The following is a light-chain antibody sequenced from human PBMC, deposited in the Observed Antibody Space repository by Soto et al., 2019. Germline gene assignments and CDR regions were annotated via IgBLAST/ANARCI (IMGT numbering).Light chain of an antibody. V-gene: IGKV3-15*01. CDR2: GAS. CDR1: QSLHSN. CDR3: QQYDHWPTWT. J-gene: IGKJ1*01. Sequence: VVTQSPRSLPVTPGEPASMSCRASQSLHSNGINYLHWYLQKPGQSPQLLIYGASTRATGIPARFSGSGSGTVFTLTISSLQSEDFVVYYCQQYDHWPTWTFGQGTKVDIK.